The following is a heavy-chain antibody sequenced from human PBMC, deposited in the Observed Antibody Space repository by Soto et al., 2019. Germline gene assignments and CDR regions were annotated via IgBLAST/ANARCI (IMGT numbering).Heavy chain of an antibody. CDR3: ARGGNHYFYCYMDV. Sequence: EVQLVESGGDLVQPGGSLRLSCAASGFTVSSQYMSWVRQAPGMGLEWVSVIYAIGNTYYADSAKGRFTISRDNSKNTLFLQMNSLSPEDTAVYYCARGGNHYFYCYMDVWGKGTTVTVSS. CDR2: IYAIGNT. V-gene: IGHV3-66*01. J-gene: IGHJ6*03. CDR1: GFTVSSQY. D-gene: IGHD6-13*01.